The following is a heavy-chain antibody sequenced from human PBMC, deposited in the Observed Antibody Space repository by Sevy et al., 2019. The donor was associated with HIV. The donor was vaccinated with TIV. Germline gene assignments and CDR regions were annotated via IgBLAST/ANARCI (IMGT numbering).Heavy chain of an antibody. CDR1: GYSFSSYA. D-gene: IGHD6-13*01. CDR3: ARPSPRIAAAASAFYDN. Sequence: GGSLRLSCVVSGYSFSSYAISWVRQAPGKGLEWVSTINDRGGSTYYADSVKGRFTISRDNPKNTLFLQLINLRVDDTAIDYCARPSPRIAAAASAFYDNWGQGTLVTVSS. J-gene: IGHJ4*02. CDR2: INDRGGST. V-gene: IGHV3-23*01.